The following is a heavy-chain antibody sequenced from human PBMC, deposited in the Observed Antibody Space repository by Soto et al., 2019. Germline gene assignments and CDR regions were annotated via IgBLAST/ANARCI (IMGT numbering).Heavy chain of an antibody. CDR2: ISSSGSTI. V-gene: IGHV3-48*03. Sequence: GSLRLSCAASGFTFSSYEMNWVRQAPGKGLEWVSYISSSGSTIYYADSVKGRFTISRDNAKNSLYLQMNSLRAEDTAVYYCASDFWSGYDLDYYSGMDVWGQGTTVTVSS. CDR3: ASDFWSGYDLDYYSGMDV. CDR1: GFTFSSYE. D-gene: IGHD3-3*01. J-gene: IGHJ6*02.